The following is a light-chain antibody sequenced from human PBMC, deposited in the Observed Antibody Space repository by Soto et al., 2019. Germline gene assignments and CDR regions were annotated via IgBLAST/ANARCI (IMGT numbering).Light chain of an antibody. J-gene: IGKJ1*01. CDR3: QHYGSSRRT. CDR2: AAS. Sequence: EIVLTQSPGTLSLSPGDRATLSCRASQTISSTYLAWYQQKPGQAPRLLIYAASTRATGIPDRFSGSGSGTDFTLTISRLEPEDFAVYYCQHYGSSRRTFGQGTKVDIK. CDR1: QTISSTY. V-gene: IGKV3-20*01.